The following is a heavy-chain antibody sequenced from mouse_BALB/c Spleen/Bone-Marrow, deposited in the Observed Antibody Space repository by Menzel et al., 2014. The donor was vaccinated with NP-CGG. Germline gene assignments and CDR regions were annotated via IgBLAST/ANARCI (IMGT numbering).Heavy chain of an antibody. CDR2: ISSGGGST. Sequence: VKLVESGGGLVKPGGSLKLSCAASGFAFSSYDMSWVRQTPEKRLEWVAYISSGGGSTYYPDTVKGRFTISRDNAKNTLYLQMSSLKSEDTAMYYCARLDYGNYEGGAMDYWGQGTSVTVSS. CDR3: ARLDYGNYEGGAMDY. V-gene: IGHV5-12-1*01. J-gene: IGHJ4*01. CDR1: GFAFSSYD. D-gene: IGHD2-1*01.